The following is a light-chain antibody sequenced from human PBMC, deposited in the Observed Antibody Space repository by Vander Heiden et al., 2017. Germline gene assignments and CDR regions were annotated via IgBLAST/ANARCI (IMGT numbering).Light chain of an antibody. J-gene: IGKJ3*01. V-gene: IGKV3-20*01. Sequence: EIVLTQSPGTLSLSPGERATLSCRASQSVSSSYLAWYQQKPGQTPRLLIYGASSRATGIPDRFSGSGSGTDFTLTISRLEPEDFAVYYCQQYGSSPPAVTLGHGTKVDIK. CDR2: GAS. CDR1: QSVSSSY. CDR3: QQYGSSPPAVT.